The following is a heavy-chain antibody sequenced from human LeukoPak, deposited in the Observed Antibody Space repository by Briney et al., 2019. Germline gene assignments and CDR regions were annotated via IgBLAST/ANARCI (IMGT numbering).Heavy chain of an antibody. CDR1: GGSISSYY. CDR2: IYYSGST. CDR3: ARTSSSGYYFRWFDP. Sequence: SETLSLSCTVSGGSISSYYWSWIRQPTGKGLEWIGYIYYSGSTNYNPSLKSRVTISVDTSKNQFSLKLSSVTAADTAVYYCARTSSSGYYFRWFDPWGQGTLVTVSS. D-gene: IGHD3-22*01. V-gene: IGHV4-59*01. J-gene: IGHJ5*02.